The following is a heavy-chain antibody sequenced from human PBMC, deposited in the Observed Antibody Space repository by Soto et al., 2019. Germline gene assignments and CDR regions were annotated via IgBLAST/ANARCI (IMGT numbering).Heavy chain of an antibody. CDR3: ARESEDLTSNFDY. Sequence: GGSLRLCCAASGFTFTGYSMNWVRKAPGKGLEWVSSISSTTNYIYYADSMKGRFTVSRDNAKNSVYLEMNSLSAEDTAVYYCARESEDLTSNFDYWGQGTLVTVSS. CDR1: GFTFTGYS. J-gene: IGHJ4*02. CDR2: ISSTTNYI. V-gene: IGHV3-21*01.